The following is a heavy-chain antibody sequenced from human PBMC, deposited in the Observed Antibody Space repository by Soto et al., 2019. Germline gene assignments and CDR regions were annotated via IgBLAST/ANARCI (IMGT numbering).Heavy chain of an antibody. CDR2: ISSSGSTI. V-gene: IGHV3-11*01. D-gene: IGHD3-22*01. J-gene: IGHJ4*02. Sequence: GGSLRLSCAASGFTFSDYYMSWIRQAPGKGLEWVSYISSSGSTIYYADSVKGRFTIPRDNAKNSLYLQMNSLRAEDTAVYYCARDPHYYDSSGKTDYWGQGTLVTVSS. CDR3: ARDPHYYDSSGKTDY. CDR1: GFTFSDYY.